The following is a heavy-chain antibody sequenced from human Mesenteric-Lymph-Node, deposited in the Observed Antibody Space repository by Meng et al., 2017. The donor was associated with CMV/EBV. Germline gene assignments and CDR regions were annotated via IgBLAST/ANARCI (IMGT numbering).Heavy chain of an antibody. CDR3: TRDLYGSGGDWFDP. J-gene: IGHJ5*02. CDR2: ITSSSTYL. D-gene: IGHD3-10*01. CDR1: RFSFNTYS. V-gene: IGHV3-21*01. Sequence: SRFSFNTYSMNWVRQAPGKGLEWVSSITSSSTYLSYADSVKGRFIISRDDAKNSLYLQMNSLRAEDTAVYYCTRDLYGSGGDWFDPWGQGTLVTVSS.